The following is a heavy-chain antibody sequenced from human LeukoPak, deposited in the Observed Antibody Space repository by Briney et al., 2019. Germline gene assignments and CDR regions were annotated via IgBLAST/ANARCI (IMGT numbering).Heavy chain of an antibody. J-gene: IGHJ4*02. D-gene: IGHD6-13*01. Sequence: GGSLRLSCATPGFAFSSSSMSWVRQAPGKGLEWVSTISGAGGSSWYAESVKGRFSISRDNSMNSVSLQMSSLRVEDTAIYYCTKDDSSSWYDYFFDYWGQGTLVTASS. CDR2: ISGAGGSS. CDR3: TKDDSSSWYDYFFDY. CDR1: GFAFSSSS. V-gene: IGHV3-23*01.